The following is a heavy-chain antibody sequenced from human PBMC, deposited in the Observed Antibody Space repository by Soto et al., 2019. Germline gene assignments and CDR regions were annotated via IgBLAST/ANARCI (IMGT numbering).Heavy chain of an antibody. V-gene: IGHV3-23*01. Sequence: GGSLRLSCAASGFTFSSYAMSWVRQAPGKGLEWVSAISGSGGSTYYADSVKGRFTTSRDNSKNTLYLQMNSLRAEDTAVYYCAKALGYYDSSGTFDYWGQGTLVTVSS. CDR3: AKALGYYDSSGTFDY. CDR1: GFTFSSYA. J-gene: IGHJ4*02. CDR2: ISGSGGST. D-gene: IGHD3-22*01.